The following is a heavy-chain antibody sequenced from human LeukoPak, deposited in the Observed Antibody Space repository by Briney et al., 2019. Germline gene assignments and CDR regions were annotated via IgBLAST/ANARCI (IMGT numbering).Heavy chain of an antibody. CDR3: ITGDYDFWSGFYSPNHYFDY. J-gene: IGHJ4*02. CDR2: IKGKTAGGAP. D-gene: IGHD3-3*01. CDR1: GFTFNRAW. V-gene: IGHV3-15*01. Sequence: GGPLRLSCAASGFTFNRAWMSWVRQAPGKGLEWVGRIKGKTAGGAPDYVASVKGRFTISRDDSKNTLFLQMNSLKTEDTAVYYCITGDYDFWSGFYSPNHYFDYWGQGTLVTVSS.